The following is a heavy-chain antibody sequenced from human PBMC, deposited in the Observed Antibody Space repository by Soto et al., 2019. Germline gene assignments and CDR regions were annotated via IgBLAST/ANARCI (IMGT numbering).Heavy chain of an antibody. J-gene: IGHJ3*02. Sequence: EVQLLESGGGLVQPGGSLRLSCAASGCTFSSYAMTWVRQAPGKGLEWVSAISYSVGSTYYADSVKGRFTISRDNSRDTLYLQMNSLRAEDTAVYYCAKAIPNFDAFDIWGQGTMVTVSS. D-gene: IGHD7-27*01. CDR3: AKAIPNFDAFDI. CDR2: ISYSVGST. V-gene: IGHV3-23*01. CDR1: GCTFSSYA.